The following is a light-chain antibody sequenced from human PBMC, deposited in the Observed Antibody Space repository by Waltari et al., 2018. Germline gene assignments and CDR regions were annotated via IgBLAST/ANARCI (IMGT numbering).Light chain of an antibody. Sequence: QSALTQPRSVSGSAGQSVTISCTGTSSDADGYKYVHWYQQHPGHAPKLIIYDVTKPPSGVPDRFSGSKSGNTASLTISGLQAEDEADYYCCSYAGSYFYVVATGTKVTVL. J-gene: IGLJ1*01. V-gene: IGLV2-11*01. CDR3: CSYAGSYFYV. CDR1: SSDADGYKY. CDR2: DVT.